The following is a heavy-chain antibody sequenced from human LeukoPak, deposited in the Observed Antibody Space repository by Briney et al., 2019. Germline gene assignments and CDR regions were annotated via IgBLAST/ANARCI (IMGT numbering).Heavy chain of an antibody. CDR2: ISSSSSYI. CDR3: ASGHHYYYDSSGYSNDAFDI. Sequence: GGSLRLSCAASGSTFSSYSMNWVRQAPGKGLQWVSSISSSSSYIYYADSVKGRFTTSRDNAKNSLYLQMNSLTAEDTAVYYCASGHHYYYDSSGYSNDAFDIWGKGKMVTVSS. J-gene: IGHJ3*02. V-gene: IGHV3-21*01. CDR1: GSTFSSYS. D-gene: IGHD3-22*01.